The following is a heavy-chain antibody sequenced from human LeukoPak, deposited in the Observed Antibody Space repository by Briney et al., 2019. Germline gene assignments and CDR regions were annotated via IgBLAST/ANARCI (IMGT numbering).Heavy chain of an antibody. J-gene: IGHJ4*02. V-gene: IGHV4-34*01. CDR1: GGSFSGYY. D-gene: IGHD2-2*02. CDR2: INHSGST. CDR3: ARDTSPETFHI. Sequence: PSETLSLTCAVYGGSFSGYYWSWIRQPPGKGLEWIGEINHSGSTNYNPSLKSRVTISVDTSKNQFSLKLSSVTAADTAVYYCARDTSPETFHIWGQGTLVTVSS.